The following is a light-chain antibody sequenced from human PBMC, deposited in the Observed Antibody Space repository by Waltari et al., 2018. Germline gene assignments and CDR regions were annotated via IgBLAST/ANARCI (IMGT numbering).Light chain of an antibody. Sequence: QSVLTQPPSASGTPGPTVILSCSGSSPNIGSNTVTRYQQPPGTAPKLFIYNDNQRPSGVPDRFSGSKSGTSASLAISGLQSEDEADYYCAAWDASLNGHYVFGTGTQVTVL. J-gene: IGLJ1*01. CDR3: AAWDASLNGHYV. CDR1: SPNIGSNT. CDR2: NDN. V-gene: IGLV1-44*01.